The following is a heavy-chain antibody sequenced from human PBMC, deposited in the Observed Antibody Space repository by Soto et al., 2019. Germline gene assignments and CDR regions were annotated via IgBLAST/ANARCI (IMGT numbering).Heavy chain of an antibody. CDR2: IYGGGST. CDR3: ARDSYSGSYFGY. Sequence: EVQLVETGGGLIQPGGSLRLSCAASGFTVSSNYMSWVRQAPGKGLEWVSVIYGGGSTYYADSVKGRFTISRDNSKNTLYLQMNSLRAEDTAVYYCARDSYSGSYFGYWGQGTLVTVSS. D-gene: IGHD1-26*01. J-gene: IGHJ4*02. CDR1: GFTVSSNY. V-gene: IGHV3-53*02.